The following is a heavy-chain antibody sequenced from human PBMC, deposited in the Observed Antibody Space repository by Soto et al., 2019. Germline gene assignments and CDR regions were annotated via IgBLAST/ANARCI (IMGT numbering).Heavy chain of an antibody. Sequence: SETLSLTCSVSGGSISSGNYYWGWIRQPPGKGLDWIASMSYSGSTYYNPSLKSRVTISVDTSKNQFSLKLSSVTAADTAVYYCAREGGSLNWFDPWGQGTLVTVSS. D-gene: IGHD1-26*01. CDR1: GGSISSGNYY. J-gene: IGHJ5*02. V-gene: IGHV4-39*07. CDR2: MSYSGST. CDR3: AREGGSLNWFDP.